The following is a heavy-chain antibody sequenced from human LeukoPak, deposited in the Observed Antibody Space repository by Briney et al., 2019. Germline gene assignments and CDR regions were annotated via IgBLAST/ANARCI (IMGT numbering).Heavy chain of an antibody. Sequence: SETLSLTCAVYGGSFSGYYWSWIRQPPGKGLEWIGEINRSGSTNSNPSLKSRVTISADTSKNQFSLKLSSVTAADTAVYYCARGGATYYDFWSGYYSWFDPWGQGTLVTVSS. CDR3: ARGGATYYDFWSGYYSWFDP. J-gene: IGHJ5*02. CDR1: GGSFSGYY. CDR2: INRSGST. V-gene: IGHV4-34*01. D-gene: IGHD3-3*01.